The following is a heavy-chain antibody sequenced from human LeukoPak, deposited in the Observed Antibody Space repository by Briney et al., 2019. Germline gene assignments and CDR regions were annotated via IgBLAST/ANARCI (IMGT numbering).Heavy chain of an antibody. CDR3: ARGFGYYGSGNFDY. CDR1: GYTFTGYY. D-gene: IGHD3-10*01. Sequence: ASVKVSCKASGYTFTGYYMHWVRQAPGQGLEWMGWINPNSGGTNYAQKFQGRVTMTRDTSISTAYMELSRLRSEDTAVYYCARGFGYYGSGNFDYWGQGTLVTVSS. V-gene: IGHV1-2*02. CDR2: INPNSGGT. J-gene: IGHJ4*02.